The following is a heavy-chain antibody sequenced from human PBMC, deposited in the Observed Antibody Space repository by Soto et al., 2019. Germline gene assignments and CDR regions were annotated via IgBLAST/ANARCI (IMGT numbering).Heavy chain of an antibody. Sequence: PGGSLRLSCAASGFTFSSYWMSWVRQAPGKGLEWVANIKQDGSEKYYVDSVKGRFTISRDNAKNSLYLQMNSLRAEDTAVYYCARVVDSGYDPHFDYWGQGTLVTVSS. D-gene: IGHD5-12*01. CDR2: IKQDGSEK. J-gene: IGHJ4*02. CDR3: ARVVDSGYDPHFDY. V-gene: IGHV3-7*05. CDR1: GFTFSSYW.